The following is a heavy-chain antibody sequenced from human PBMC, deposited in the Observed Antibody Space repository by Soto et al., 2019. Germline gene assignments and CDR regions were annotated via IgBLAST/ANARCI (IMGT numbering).Heavy chain of an antibody. Sequence: GSLTLSCADAGFACSGYRLHWVRQVQGKGLLWVSRIDEYGSTINYADSVKVLFTISRDNATNTLYLEMNSLRAEDTALYCCPRDLGGKGGYWGQGTLVTVSS. J-gene: IGHJ4*02. D-gene: IGHD3-16*01. CDR2: IDEYGSTI. V-gene: IGHV3-74*01. CDR1: GFACSGYR. CDR3: PRDLGGKGGY.